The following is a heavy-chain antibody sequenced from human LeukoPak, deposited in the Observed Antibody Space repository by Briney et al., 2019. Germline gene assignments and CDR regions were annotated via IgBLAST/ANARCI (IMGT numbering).Heavy chain of an antibody. V-gene: IGHV3-30*03. J-gene: IGHJ4*02. CDR2: ISYDGSNK. CDR1: GFTFSSYG. D-gene: IGHD1-1*01. Sequence: GGSLRLPCAASGFTFSSYGLHWVRQAPDKGLEWVAFISYDGSNKFYADYVKGRFTISRDISKNTLYLQMDSLRAEDTAIYYCARDWKTNSFDYWGQGTLVTVSS. CDR3: ARDWKTNSFDY.